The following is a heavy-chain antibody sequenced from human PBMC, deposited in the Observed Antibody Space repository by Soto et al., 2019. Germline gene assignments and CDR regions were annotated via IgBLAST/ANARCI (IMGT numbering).Heavy chain of an antibody. J-gene: IGHJ4*02. V-gene: IGHV4-59*01. D-gene: IGHD5-18*01. CDR3: ARGSRGYSYGLGY. CDR1: GGSISSYY. Sequence: QVQLQESGPGLVKPSETLSLTCTVSGGSISSYYWSWIRQPPGKGLEWIGYIYYSGSTNYNPSLKSRVTISVDTSKNQFSLKLSSVTAADTAVYYCARGSRGYSYGLGYWGQGTLVTVSS. CDR2: IYYSGST.